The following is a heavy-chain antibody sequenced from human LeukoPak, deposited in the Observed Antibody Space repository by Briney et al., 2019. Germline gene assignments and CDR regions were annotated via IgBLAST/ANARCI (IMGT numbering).Heavy chain of an antibody. CDR2: IIPIFGTA. V-gene: IGHV1-69*13. Sequence: GASVKVSCKASGGTFSSYAISWVRQAPGQGLEWMGGIIPIFGTANYAQKFQGRVTITADESASTAYMELSSLRSEDTAVYYCAQGGLGELSFAFDIWGQGTMVTVSS. D-gene: IGHD3-16*02. CDR1: GGTFSSYA. CDR3: AQGGLGELSFAFDI. J-gene: IGHJ3*02.